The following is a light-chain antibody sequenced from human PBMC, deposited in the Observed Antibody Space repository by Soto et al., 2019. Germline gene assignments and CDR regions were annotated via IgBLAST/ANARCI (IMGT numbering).Light chain of an antibody. CDR3: QQYGSSPPFT. CDR2: GTS. J-gene: IGKJ3*01. V-gene: IGKV3-20*01. CDR1: QSVPRSY. Sequence: EIVLTQSPGTLSLSPGERATLSCRASQSVPRSYLAWYQQKPGQAPRLLIYGTSSRATGIPDRFSGSGSGTDFTLTISRLEPEDFAVYYCQQYGSSPPFTFGPGTKVEIK.